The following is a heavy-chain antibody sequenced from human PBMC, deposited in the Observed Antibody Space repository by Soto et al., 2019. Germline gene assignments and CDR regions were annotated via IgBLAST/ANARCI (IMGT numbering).Heavy chain of an antibody. CDR1: GDSISTVDYF. D-gene: IGHD2-15*01. Sequence: QVQLLESGPGLVKPSQTLSLTCSVSGDSISTVDYFWAWIRQPPGQALEYIGYIYKSATTYYNPSFESRVAISLDTSKSQFSLNVTSVTAADPAVYFCARGRYCLTGRCFPNWFDSWGQGTLVTVSS. V-gene: IGHV4-30-4*01. J-gene: IGHJ5*01. CDR2: IYKSATT. CDR3: ARGRYCLTGRCFPNWFDS.